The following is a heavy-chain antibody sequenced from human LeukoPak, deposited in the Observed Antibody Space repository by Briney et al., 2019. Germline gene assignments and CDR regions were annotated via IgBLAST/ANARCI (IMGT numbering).Heavy chain of an antibody. J-gene: IGHJ4*02. Sequence: SETLSLTCTFSVGSISRGGYYWSWIRQHPGKGLEWVGYIYYSGSTYFNPSLKSRVTISVDTSKNQFSLKLSSVTAADTAVYYCAGYYDSSGYYLGWGQGTLVTVSS. CDR1: VGSISRGGYY. CDR3: AGYYDSSGYYLG. CDR2: IYYSGST. D-gene: IGHD3-22*01. V-gene: IGHV4-31*03.